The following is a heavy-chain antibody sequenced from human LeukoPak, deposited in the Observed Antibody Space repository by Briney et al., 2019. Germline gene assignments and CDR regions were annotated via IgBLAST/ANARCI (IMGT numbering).Heavy chain of an antibody. CDR2: IYSGGST. D-gene: IGHD3-10*01. CDR3: ARVITMVRGVIINSDAFDI. J-gene: IGHJ3*02. Sequence: GGSLRLSCAASGFTFSSSYMSWVRQAPGKGLEWVSVIYSGGSTYYADSVKGGFTISRDNSKNTLYLQMNSLRAEDTAVYYCARVITMVRGVIINSDAFDIWGQGTMVTVSS. CDR1: GFTFSSSY. V-gene: IGHV3-66*01.